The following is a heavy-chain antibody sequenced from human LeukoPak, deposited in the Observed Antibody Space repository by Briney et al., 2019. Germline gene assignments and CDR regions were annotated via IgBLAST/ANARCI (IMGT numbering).Heavy chain of an antibody. J-gene: IGHJ4*02. Sequence: PGGSLRLSCAASGFTFSSYSMNWVRQAPGKGLEWVSSISSSSSHIYYADSVKGRFTISRDNAKNSLYLQMKSLRAEDTAVYYCARFSGSSGYLGDYWGQGTLVTVSS. CDR1: GFTFSSYS. V-gene: IGHV3-21*01. D-gene: IGHD3-22*01. CDR3: ARFSGSSGYLGDY. CDR2: ISSSSSHI.